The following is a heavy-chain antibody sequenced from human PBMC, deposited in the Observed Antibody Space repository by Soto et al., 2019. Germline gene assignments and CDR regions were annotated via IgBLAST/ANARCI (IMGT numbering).Heavy chain of an antibody. CDR2: ISAYNGNT. CDR1: GYTFTSYG. V-gene: IGHV1-18*01. Sequence: ASGKVSCKASGYTFTSYGISWVRQAPGQGLEWMGWISAYNGNTNYAQKLQGRVTMTTDTSTSTAYMELRSLRSDDTAVYYCASNHLGAPRYVMDVWGQGTTVPVS. CDR3: ASNHLGAPRYVMDV. J-gene: IGHJ6*02.